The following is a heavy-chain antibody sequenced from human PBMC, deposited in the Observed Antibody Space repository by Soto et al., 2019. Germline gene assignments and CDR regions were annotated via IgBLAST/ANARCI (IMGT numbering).Heavy chain of an antibody. J-gene: IGHJ2*01. CDR3: ALLPYFFFQAEDGIRDVRSVSAFLLNRSSDL. Sequence: KRLELGSSISSSSSYIYYADSVKGRFTISRDNAKNSLYLQMNSLRDEDTAVYYCALLPYFFFQAEDGIRDVRSVSAFLLNRSSDL. CDR2: ISSSSSYI. V-gene: IGHV3-21*01. D-gene: IGHD3-9*01.